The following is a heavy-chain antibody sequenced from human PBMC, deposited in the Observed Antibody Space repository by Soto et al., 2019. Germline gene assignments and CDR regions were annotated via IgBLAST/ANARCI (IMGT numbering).Heavy chain of an antibody. V-gene: IGHV1-69*12. D-gene: IGHD5-18*01. J-gene: IGHJ4*02. CDR2: IIPIFGTA. CDR1: GGTFSSYA. Sequence: QVQLVQSGAEVKKPGSSVKVSCKASGGTFSSYAISWVRQAPGQGLEWMGGIIPIFGTANYAQKFQGRVTITADESTSTAYMGLSSLRSEDTAVYYCARGYSYGYVPYFDYWGQGTLVTVSS. CDR3: ARGYSYGYVPYFDY.